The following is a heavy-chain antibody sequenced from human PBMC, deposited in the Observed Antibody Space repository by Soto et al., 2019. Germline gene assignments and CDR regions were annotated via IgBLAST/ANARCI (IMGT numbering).Heavy chain of an antibody. CDR1: GGSISSYY. CDR2: IYYSGST. J-gene: IGHJ4*02. D-gene: IGHD3-3*01. Sequence: SETLSLTCTVSGGSISSYYWSWIRQPPGKGLEWIGYIYYSGSTNYNPSLKSRVTISVDTSKNQFSLKLSSVTAADTAVYYCARQHYDFWSGPPANYYFDYWGQGTLVTVSS. CDR3: ARQHYDFWSGPPANYYFDY. V-gene: IGHV4-59*08.